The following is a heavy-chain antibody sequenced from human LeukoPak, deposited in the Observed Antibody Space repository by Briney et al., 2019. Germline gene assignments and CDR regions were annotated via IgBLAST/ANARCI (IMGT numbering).Heavy chain of an antibody. D-gene: IGHD3-22*01. V-gene: IGHV3-66*04. CDR2: IYSGGST. J-gene: IGHJ4*02. Sequence: GGSLRLSCAASGFTVSSNYMSWVRQAPGKGLEWVSVIYSGGSTYYADSVKRRFTISRDNSKNTLYLQMNSLRAEDTAVYYCARLVREGYYDSSGYYRVWGQGTLVTVSS. CDR3: ARLVREGYYDSSGYYRV. CDR1: GFTVSSNY.